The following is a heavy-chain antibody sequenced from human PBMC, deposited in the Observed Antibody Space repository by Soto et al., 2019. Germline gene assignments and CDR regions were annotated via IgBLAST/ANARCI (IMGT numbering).Heavy chain of an antibody. CDR2: IKQDGSEK. CDR3: ARDQVRDGRKWFGDQGPDYFDY. J-gene: IGHJ4*02. V-gene: IGHV3-7*05. Sequence: GGSLRLSCAASGFTFSSYWMSWVRQAPGKGLEWVANIKQDGSEKYYVDSVKGRFTISRDNAKNSLYLQMNSLRAEDTAVYYCARDQVRDGRKWFGDQGPDYFDYWGQGTLVTVSS. CDR1: GFTFSSYW. D-gene: IGHD3-10*01.